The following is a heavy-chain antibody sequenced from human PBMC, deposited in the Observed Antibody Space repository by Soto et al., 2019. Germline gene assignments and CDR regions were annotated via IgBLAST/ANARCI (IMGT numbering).Heavy chain of an antibody. CDR1: SLIFRSYA. CDR3: AKXRYCSSISCYAGLDY. CDR2: ISGSGGST. V-gene: IGHV3-23*01. J-gene: IGHJ4*02. D-gene: IGHD2-2*01. Sequence: GGSRRLSCAASSLIFRSYAMSWVRQATGKGLEWVSAISGSGGSTYYADSVKGRFTISRDNSKNTLYLQMNSLRAEDTAVYYCAKXRYCSSISCYAGLDYWGQGTLVTVSS.